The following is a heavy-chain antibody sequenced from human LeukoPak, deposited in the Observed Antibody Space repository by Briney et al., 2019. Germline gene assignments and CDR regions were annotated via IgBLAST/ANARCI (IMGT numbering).Heavy chain of an antibody. J-gene: IGHJ5*02. CDR2: IYYSGST. CDR1: GGSISSYY. V-gene: IGHV4-59*01. CDR3: ARGLGNNWFDP. D-gene: IGHD3-16*01. Sequence: SETLSLTCTVSGGSISSYYWSWIRQPPGKGLEWIGYIYYSGSTNYNPSLKSRVTISVDTSKNQFSLKLSSVTAADTAVYYCARGLGNNWFDPWGQGTQVTVSS.